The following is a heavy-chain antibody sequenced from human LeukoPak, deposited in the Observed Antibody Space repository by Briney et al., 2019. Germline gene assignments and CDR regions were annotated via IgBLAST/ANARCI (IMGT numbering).Heavy chain of an antibody. D-gene: IGHD3-22*01. V-gene: IGHV1-2*02. J-gene: IGHJ4*02. CDR1: GYTFTVYY. CDR2: INPNSGGT. Sequence: ASVTVSCKASGYTFTVYYMHWVRQAPGQGLEWMGWINPNSGGTNYAQKFQGRVTMTRDTSISTAYMELSRLRSDDTAVYYCARRPSEYYYDSSGFDYWGQGTLVTVSS. CDR3: ARRPSEYYYDSSGFDY.